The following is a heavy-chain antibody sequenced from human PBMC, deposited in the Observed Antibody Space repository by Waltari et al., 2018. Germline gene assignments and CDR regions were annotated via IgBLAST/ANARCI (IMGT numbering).Heavy chain of an antibody. CDR2: IYYSGST. J-gene: IGHJ6*02. CDR3: ARDSRELRYYYYGMDV. D-gene: IGHD1-7*01. V-gene: IGHV4-59*01. CDR1: GGSISSYY. Sequence: QVQLQESGPGLVKPSETLSLTCTVSGGSISSYYWSWIRQPPGKGLEWIGYIYYSGSTNYNPSLKSRVTISVDTSKNQFSLKLSSVTAADTAVYYCARDSRELRYYYYGMDVWGQGTTVTVSS.